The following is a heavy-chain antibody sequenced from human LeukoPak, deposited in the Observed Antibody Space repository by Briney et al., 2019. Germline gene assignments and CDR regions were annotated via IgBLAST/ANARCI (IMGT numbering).Heavy chain of an antibody. CDR1: GFIFGYYW. Sequence: PGGSLRLSCAASGFIFGYYWMHWVRQAPGKGLVWVSRINSDGSSTNYADSVKGRFTISRDNAKNSLYLQMNSLRDEDTAVYYCARDLHYAFDIWGQGTMVTASS. J-gene: IGHJ3*02. CDR3: ARDLHYAFDI. CDR2: INSDGSST. D-gene: IGHD3-10*01. V-gene: IGHV3-74*01.